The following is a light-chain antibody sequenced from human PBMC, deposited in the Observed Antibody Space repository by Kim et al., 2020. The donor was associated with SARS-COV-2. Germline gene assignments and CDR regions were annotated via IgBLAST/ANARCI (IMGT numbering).Light chain of an antibody. CDR3: QQYDGSLYT. Sequence: LTPGERATPSGRASQIVSSSYLAWYRQKPGQAPRLLIYGAYSRATGIPDRFSGSGSGTDFTLTITRLEPEDFAVYYCQQYDGSLYTFGQGTKLEIK. J-gene: IGKJ2*01. CDR1: QIVSSSY. CDR2: GAY. V-gene: IGKV3-20*01.